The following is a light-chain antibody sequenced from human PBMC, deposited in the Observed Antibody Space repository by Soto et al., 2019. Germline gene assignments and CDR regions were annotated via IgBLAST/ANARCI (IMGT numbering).Light chain of an antibody. Sequence: EIVMTQSPATLSVSPGERATLSCRASQSVSSNLAWYQQKPGQAPRLLIYETSTRATGVPARFSRSGSGTEFTLTISSLQSEDFAFYYCQQYNNWPLTFGGGTKVAI. V-gene: IGKV3-15*01. CDR1: QSVSSN. CDR2: ETS. J-gene: IGKJ4*01. CDR3: QQYNNWPLT.